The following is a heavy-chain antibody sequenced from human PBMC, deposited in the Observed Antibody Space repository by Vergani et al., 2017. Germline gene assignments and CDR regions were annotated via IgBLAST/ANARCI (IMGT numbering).Heavy chain of an antibody. CDR1: GGSFSGYY. J-gene: IGHJ5*02. D-gene: IGHD4-17*01. CDR3: ARGRYGDYLGWFDP. V-gene: IGHV4-34*01. CDR2: INHSGST. Sequence: QVQLQQWGAGLLKPSETLSLTCAVYGGSFSGYYWSWIRQPPGKGLEWIGEINHSGSTNYNPSLKSRVTISVDTSKNQFSLKLSSVTAADTAVYYCARGRYGDYLGWFDPWGQGTLVTVSS.